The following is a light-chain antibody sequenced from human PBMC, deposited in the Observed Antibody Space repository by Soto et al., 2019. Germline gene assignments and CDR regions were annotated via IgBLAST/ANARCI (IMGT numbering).Light chain of an antibody. CDR1: PSISTY. V-gene: IGKV1-39*01. J-gene: IGKJ2*01. Sequence: DIQMTQSPSSLSASVGDRVTITCRASPSISTYLNWYQQKPGKAPNLLIYAASSLQSGVPSRFSGSGSGTDFTLTIRSLPPEDCATYYCQQSYSTPYTFGQGTKLEIK. CDR2: AAS. CDR3: QQSYSTPYT.